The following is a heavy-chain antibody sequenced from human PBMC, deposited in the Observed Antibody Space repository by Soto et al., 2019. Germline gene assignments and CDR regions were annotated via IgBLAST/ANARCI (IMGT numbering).Heavy chain of an antibody. CDR1: GDSVSSSSVT. D-gene: IGHD5-12*01. V-gene: IGHV6-1*01. Sequence: SQTLSLTCAISGDSVSSSSVTWNWIRQSPSRGLEWLGRTYYRSKWYNDYAESLKSRIIINPDTSKNQFSLHLNSVTPEDTVVYYCVRLIGNSWLDFWGQGTLVTVSS. CDR3: VRLIGNSWLDF. J-gene: IGHJ5*01. CDR2: TYYRSKWYN.